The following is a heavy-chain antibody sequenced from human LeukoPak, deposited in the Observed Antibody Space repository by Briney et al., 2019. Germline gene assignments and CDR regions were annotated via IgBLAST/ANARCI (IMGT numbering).Heavy chain of an antibody. Sequence: SETLSLTCDVYGGSFSGYYWSWIRQPPGKGLEWIGEINHSGSTNYNPSLKSRVTISVDTSKNQFSLKLSSVTAADTAVYYCARGGDSSGWYEDFDYWGQGTLVTVST. V-gene: IGHV4-34*01. CDR2: INHSGST. D-gene: IGHD6-19*01. J-gene: IGHJ4*02. CDR3: ARGGDSSGWYEDFDY. CDR1: GGSFSGYY.